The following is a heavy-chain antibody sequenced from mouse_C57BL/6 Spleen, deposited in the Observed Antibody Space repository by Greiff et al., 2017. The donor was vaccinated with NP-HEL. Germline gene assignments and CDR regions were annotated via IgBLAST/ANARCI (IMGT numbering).Heavy chain of an antibody. Sequence: EMQVVESGGGLVQPKGSLKLSCAASGFSFNTYAMNRVRQAPGKGLEWVARIRSKSNNYATYYADSVKDRFTISRDDSESMLYLQMNNLKTEDTAMYYCVRQGDYYGSFAYWGQGTLVTVSA. J-gene: IGHJ3*01. CDR1: GFSFNTYA. V-gene: IGHV10-1*01. D-gene: IGHD1-1*01. CDR3: VRQGDYYGSFAY. CDR2: IRSKSNNYAT.